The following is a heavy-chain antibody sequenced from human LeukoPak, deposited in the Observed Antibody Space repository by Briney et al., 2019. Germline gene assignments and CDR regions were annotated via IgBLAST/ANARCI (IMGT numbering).Heavy chain of an antibody. D-gene: IGHD3-3*01. CDR2: INHRGTT. Sequence: GSLRLSREVSGFPFTLYNMNWVRQAPGKGLEWIGEINHRGTTTYEPSLKSRVSISIDTTRKQFSLKLRSVSAADTAVYYCAFLFYNFWGGPLSDSWGQGTLVTVSS. V-gene: IGHV4-34*01. J-gene: IGHJ4*02. CDR3: AFLFYNFWGGPLSDS. CDR1: GFPFTLYN.